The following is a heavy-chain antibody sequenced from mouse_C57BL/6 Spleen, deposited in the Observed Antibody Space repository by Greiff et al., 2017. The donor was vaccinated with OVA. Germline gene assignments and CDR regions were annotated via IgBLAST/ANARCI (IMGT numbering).Heavy chain of an antibody. CDR3: ATIYYGNPYAMDY. CDR2: IDPSDSYT. V-gene: IGHV1-69*01. CDR1: GYTFTSYW. Sequence: VQLQQPGAELVMPGASVKLSCKASGYTFTSYWMHWVKQRPGQGLEWIGEIDPSDSYTNYNQKFKGKSTLTVDKSSSTAYMQLSSLTSEDSAVYYCATIYYGNPYAMDYWGQGTSVTVSS. D-gene: IGHD2-1*01. J-gene: IGHJ4*01.